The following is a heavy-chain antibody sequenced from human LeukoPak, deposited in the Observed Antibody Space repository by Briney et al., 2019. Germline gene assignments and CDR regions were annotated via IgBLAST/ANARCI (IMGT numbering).Heavy chain of an antibody. Sequence: GRSLRLSCAASGFTFSNYAMHWVRQAPGKGLEWMAVISYDESMAVISYDGSNKYHADSVKGRFTISRDNSENTLHLQMNGLTAEDTAMYYCARDSYQDYYGRFDPWGQGTLVIVSS. CDR1: GFTFSNYA. V-gene: IGHV3-30-3*01. CDR2: ISYDGSNK. J-gene: IGHJ5*02. CDR3: ARDSYQDYYGRFDP. D-gene: IGHD3-10*01.